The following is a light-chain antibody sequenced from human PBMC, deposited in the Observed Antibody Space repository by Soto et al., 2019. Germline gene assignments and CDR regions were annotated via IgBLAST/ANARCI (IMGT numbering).Light chain of an antibody. CDR2: SNN. V-gene: IGLV1-44*01. CDR3: AAWDDSLNGDV. CDR1: SSNIGSNT. J-gene: IGLJ1*01. Sequence: QPVLTQPPSASGTPGRRVVISCSGSSSNIGSNTVNWYQQLPGTAPKLLIYSNNHRPSGVPDRFSGSKSGTSASLAISGLQSDDEADYYCAAWDDSLNGDVFATGTKLTVL.